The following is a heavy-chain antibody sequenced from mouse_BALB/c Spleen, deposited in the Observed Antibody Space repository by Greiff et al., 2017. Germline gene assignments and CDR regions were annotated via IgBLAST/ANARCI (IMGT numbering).Heavy chain of an antibody. V-gene: IGHV5-6-5*01. J-gene: IGHJ3*01. CDR2: ISSGGST. CDR3: ARVTMITLFAY. Sequence: EVNVVESGGGLVKPGGSLKLSCAASGFTFSSYAMSWVRQTPEKRLEWVASISSGGSTYYPDSVKGRFTISRDNARNILYLQMSSLRSEDTAMYYCARVTMITLFAYWGQGTLVTVSA. D-gene: IGHD2-4*01. CDR1: GFTFSSYA.